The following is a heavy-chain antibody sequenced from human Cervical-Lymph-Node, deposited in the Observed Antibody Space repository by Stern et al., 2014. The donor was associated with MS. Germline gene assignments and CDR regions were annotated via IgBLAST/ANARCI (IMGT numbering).Heavy chain of an antibody. CDR1: GDAIRNYA. CDR2: TIPLFGTA. V-gene: IGHV1-69*01. D-gene: IGHD2-2*01. J-gene: IGHJ4*02. CDR3: ARSDVPAAVASIDY. Sequence: QVQLVKSGAEVKNPGSSVIVSCKASGDAIRNYAFSWVRQAPGQGLEWMGGTIPLFGTANYAQNFRGRVTITADDSTSTVYMELSSLMSEDTAVYYCARSDVPAAVASIDYWGQGTLVTVSS.